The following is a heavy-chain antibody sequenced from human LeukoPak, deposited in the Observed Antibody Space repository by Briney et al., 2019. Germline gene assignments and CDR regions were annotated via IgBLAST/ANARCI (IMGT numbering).Heavy chain of an antibody. CDR1: GGSISSGGYY. V-gene: IGHV4-31*03. CDR2: IYYSGST. CDR3: ARDRGYYDSSGNLGAFDI. Sequence: SETLSLTCTVSGGSISSGGYYWSWIRQHPGKGLEWIGYIYYSGSTYYNPSLKSRVTISVDTSKNQFSLKLSSVTAADTAVYYCARDRGYYDSSGNLGAFDIWGQGTMVTVSS. J-gene: IGHJ3*02. D-gene: IGHD3-22*01.